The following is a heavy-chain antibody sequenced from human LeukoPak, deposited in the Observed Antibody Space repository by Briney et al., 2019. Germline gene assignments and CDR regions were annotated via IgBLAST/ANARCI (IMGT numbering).Heavy chain of an antibody. J-gene: IGHJ3*02. V-gene: IGHV4-61*02. CDR3: ASSPIMGTGAFDI. Sequence: SETLSLTCTVSGGSIGSSDYYWSWIRQPAGKGLEWIGRIYTSGSTNYNPSLKSRVTMSVDTSKSQFSLKLSSVTAADTAVYYCASSPIMGTGAFDIWGQGTMVTVSS. CDR2: IYTSGST. D-gene: IGHD2-8*01. CDR1: GGSIGSSDYY.